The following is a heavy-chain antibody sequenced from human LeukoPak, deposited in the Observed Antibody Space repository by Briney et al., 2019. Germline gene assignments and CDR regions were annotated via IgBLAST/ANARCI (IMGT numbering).Heavy chain of an antibody. CDR1: GFTFKSYV. V-gene: IGHV3-23*01. D-gene: IGHD1-26*01. Sequence: GGSLRLSCVASGFTFKSYVMNWVRQAPGKGLEWLATIYGSGVSISYADSVKGRFTISRDNSNNTLYLQMKSLRVEDTAIYYCAKDLGWELPAEAYWGQGILVTVSS. J-gene: IGHJ4*02. CDR2: IYGSGVSI. CDR3: AKDLGWELPAEAY.